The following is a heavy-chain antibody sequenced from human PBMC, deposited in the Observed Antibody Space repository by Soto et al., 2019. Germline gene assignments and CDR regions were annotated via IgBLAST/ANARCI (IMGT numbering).Heavy chain of an antibody. J-gene: IGHJ4*02. Sequence: SETLSLTCTVSGGSVSSGSYYWSWIRQPPGKGLEWIGYIYYSGSTNYNPSLKSRVTISVDTSKNQFSLKLSSVTAADTAVYYCARDSGLGELSSPFDYWGQGTLVTVSS. CDR2: IYYSGST. D-gene: IGHD3-16*02. CDR3: ARDSGLGELSSPFDY. V-gene: IGHV4-61*01. CDR1: GGSVSSGSYY.